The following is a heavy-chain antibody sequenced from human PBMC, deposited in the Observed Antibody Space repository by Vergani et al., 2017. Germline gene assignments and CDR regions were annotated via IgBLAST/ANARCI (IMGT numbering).Heavy chain of an antibody. V-gene: IGHV4-31*03. CDR3: ARGFFGGGFDP. CDR2: IYGTGSA. J-gene: IGHJ5*02. CDR1: GGSIDGGGHY. Sequence: QVQLRESGPGLVKVSQTLSLTCLVSGGSIDGGGHYWSWIRQFPGNGLEWIGYIYGTGSAYYNPSLRSRVSLSVDTSENQVSLTLNAVTSADTAVYYCARGFFGGGFDPWGQGTLVTVSS. D-gene: IGHD3-16*01.